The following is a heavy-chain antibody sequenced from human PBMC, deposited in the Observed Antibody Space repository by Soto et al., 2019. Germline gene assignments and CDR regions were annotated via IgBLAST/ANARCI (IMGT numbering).Heavy chain of an antibody. CDR1: GYTFTSNY. V-gene: IGHV1-46*01. Sequence: ASVKVSCKASGYTFTSNYMHWVRQAPGQGLEWMGIISPSGGSTSYAQKFQGRVTMTRDTSTSTVYMGLSSLRSDDTAVYYCARDRNRNWFDPWGQGALVTVSS. CDR2: ISPSGGST. J-gene: IGHJ5*01. CDR3: ARDRNRNWFDP.